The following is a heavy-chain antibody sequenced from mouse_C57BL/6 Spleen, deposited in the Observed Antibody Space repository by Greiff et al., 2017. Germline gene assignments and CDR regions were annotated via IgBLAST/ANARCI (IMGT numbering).Heavy chain of an antibody. J-gene: IGHJ3*01. CDR1: GYTFTSYD. CDR2: IYPRDGST. Sequence: QVQLQQSGPELVKPGASVKLSCKASGYTFTSYDINWVQQRPGQGLAWIGLIYPRDGSTKYNEKFKGKATLTVDTSSSTAYLALHSRASEDSAVYFCASLWLLYFDDWGQGTLVTVSA. D-gene: IGHD2-12*01. CDR3: ASLWLLYFDD. V-gene: IGHV1-85*01.